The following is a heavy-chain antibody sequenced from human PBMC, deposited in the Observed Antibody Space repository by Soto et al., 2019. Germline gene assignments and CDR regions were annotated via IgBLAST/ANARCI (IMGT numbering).Heavy chain of an antibody. Sequence: EVQLVESGGGLVQPGGSLRLSCAASGFTFSNYSMNWVSQAPGKGLEWVSYIRSSNSIIYYADSVKGRFSISRDNAKNSLYLQMNSLRDEDTAVYYCARSWGGPFDSWGQGTLVTVSS. CDR2: IRSSNSII. CDR3: ARSWGGPFDS. J-gene: IGHJ4*02. CDR1: GFTFSNYS. V-gene: IGHV3-48*02. D-gene: IGHD3-16*01.